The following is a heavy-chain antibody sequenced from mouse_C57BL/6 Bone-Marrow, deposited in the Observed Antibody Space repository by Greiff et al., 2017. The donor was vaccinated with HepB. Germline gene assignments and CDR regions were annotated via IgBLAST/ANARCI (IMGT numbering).Heavy chain of an antibody. Sequence: EVQRVESGGGLVQPGGSLKLSCAASGFTFSDYYMYWVRQTPEKRLEWVAYISNGGGSTYYPDTVKGRFTISRDNAKNTLYLQMSRLKSEDTAMYYCARGGIYYGYDRYAMDYWGQGTSVTVSS. D-gene: IGHD2-2*01. CDR1: GFTFSDYY. J-gene: IGHJ4*01. CDR3: ARGGIYYGYDRYAMDY. CDR2: ISNGGGST. V-gene: IGHV5-12*01.